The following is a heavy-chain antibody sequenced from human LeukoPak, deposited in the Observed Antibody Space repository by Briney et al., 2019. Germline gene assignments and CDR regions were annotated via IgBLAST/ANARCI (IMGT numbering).Heavy chain of an antibody. CDR3: ARDKSNKGHDC. V-gene: IGHV3-11*01. CDR1: GFTLSDYY. J-gene: IGHJ4*02. Sequence: GGSLRLSCAASGFTLSDYYMTSIREAPGKGLEWVSYVSNGGISSILYADSVKGRFTVISDYAKNSLYLQMNSLRADDTGVYYCARDKSNKGHDCWGQGTLVTVSS. CDR2: VSNGGISSI.